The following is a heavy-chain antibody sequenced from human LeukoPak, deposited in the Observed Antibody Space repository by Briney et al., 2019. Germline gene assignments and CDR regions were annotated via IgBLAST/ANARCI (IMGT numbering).Heavy chain of an antibody. Sequence: ASVKVSCKASGYTFTGYYMHWVRQAPGQGLEWMGWINPNSGGTNYAQKFQGRVTMTRDTSISTAYMELSRLRSDDTAVYYCARGLPHTPQHYDFWSGYYGPFMDVWGKGTTVTVSS. D-gene: IGHD3-3*01. CDR1: GYTFTGYY. V-gene: IGHV1-2*02. CDR2: INPNSGGT. J-gene: IGHJ6*03. CDR3: ARGLPHTPQHYDFWSGYYGPFMDV.